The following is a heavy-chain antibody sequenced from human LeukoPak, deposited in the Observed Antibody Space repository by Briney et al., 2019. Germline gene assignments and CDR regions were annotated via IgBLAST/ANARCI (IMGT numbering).Heavy chain of an antibody. J-gene: IGHJ4*02. CDR2: IKQDGSEK. CDR3: ARVQGSSGPGIFEY. Sequence: GGSLRLSCAASGFTFSNYWMSWVRQAPGKGLEWVANIKQDGSEKFYVDSVKGRLTISRDNAKNSLYLQMNSLRVEDTAVYYCARVQGSSGPGIFEYWGQGTLVTISS. CDR1: GFTFSNYW. V-gene: IGHV3-7*01. D-gene: IGHD6-19*01.